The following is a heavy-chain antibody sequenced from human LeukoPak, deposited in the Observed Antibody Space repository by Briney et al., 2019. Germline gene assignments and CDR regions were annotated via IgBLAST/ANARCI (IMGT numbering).Heavy chain of an antibody. Sequence: PGGSLRLSCAASGLTVKNFAMSWVRQAPGKGLEWLAVTSGDEDSTHYADSVRGHFVISTDNSKNTLFLHMNSLRAEDTAVYYCTIDLMTGFSSGWRFGYWGQGTLVTVSS. CDR1: GLTVKNFA. D-gene: IGHD6-19*01. V-gene: IGHV3-23*01. CDR3: TIDLMTGFSSGWRFGY. J-gene: IGHJ4*02. CDR2: TSGDEDST.